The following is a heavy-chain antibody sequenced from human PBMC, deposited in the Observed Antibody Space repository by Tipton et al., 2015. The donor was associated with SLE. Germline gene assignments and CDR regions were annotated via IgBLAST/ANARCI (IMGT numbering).Heavy chain of an antibody. CDR1: GFTFSSYW. CDR2: INRDGTNT. J-gene: IGHJ4*02. CDR3: ARVSGLGNYAHADS. Sequence: SLRLSCAASGFTFSSYWMHWVRQGPGKGLVWVSRINRDGTNTTYAESVKGRFTISRDNAKNTLYLQMNSLRVEDTAVYYCARVSGLGNYAHADSWGQGTLITVSS. V-gene: IGHV3-74*03. D-gene: IGHD3-16*01.